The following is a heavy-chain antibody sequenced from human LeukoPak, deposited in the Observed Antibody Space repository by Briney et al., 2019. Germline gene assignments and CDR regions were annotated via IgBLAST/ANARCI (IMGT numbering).Heavy chain of an antibody. CDR2: IYTSGST. CDR1: GGSISSYY. V-gene: IGHV4-4*09. J-gene: IGHJ3*02. CDR3: ARGHYYGSGSQGAFDI. Sequence: SSETLPLTCTVSGGSISSYYWSWIRQPPGKGLEWIGYIYTSGSTNYNPSLKSRVTISVDTSKNQFSLKLSSVTAADTAVYYCARGHYYGSGSQGAFDIWGQGTMVTVSS. D-gene: IGHD3-10*01.